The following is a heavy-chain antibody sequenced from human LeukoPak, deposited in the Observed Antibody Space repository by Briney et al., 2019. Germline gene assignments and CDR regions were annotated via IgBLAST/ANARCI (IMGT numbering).Heavy chain of an antibody. V-gene: IGHV4-59*08. J-gene: IGHJ4*02. Sequence: SETLSLTCTVSGGSFSGYYWSWIRQSPGKGLEWVGCIYYGGSSQYNPSLKSRVSMSLDTSNNQLSLRLTSVTAADTAVYYCAIAPPGYSYGFDYWGQGILVTVSS. CDR2: IYYGGSS. CDR1: GGSFSGYY. CDR3: AIAPPGYSYGFDY. D-gene: IGHD5-18*01.